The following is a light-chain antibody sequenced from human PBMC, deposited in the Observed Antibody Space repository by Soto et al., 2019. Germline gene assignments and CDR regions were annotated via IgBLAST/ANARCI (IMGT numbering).Light chain of an antibody. CDR2: LGS. CDR3: MQGSQWPPIT. J-gene: IGKJ5*01. CDR1: QSLLHSNGYNY. V-gene: IGKV2-28*01. Sequence: DIVMTQSPLSLPVTPGEPASISCRSSQSLLHSNGYNYLDWYLQKPGQSPQLLIYLGSNRASGVPDRFSGSGSGTDFTLKISRVEAEDVGLYYCMQGSQWPPITFGQGTRLEIK.